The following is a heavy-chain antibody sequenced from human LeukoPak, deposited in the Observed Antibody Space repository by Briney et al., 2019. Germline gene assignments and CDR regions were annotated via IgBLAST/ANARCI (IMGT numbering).Heavy chain of an antibody. CDR3: ARVRGGFYSSGWEVGFDY. D-gene: IGHD6-19*01. Sequence: ASVKVSCKASGYTFTGYYMHWVRQAPGRGLEWMGWINPNSGGTNYAQKFQGRVTMTRDTSISTAYMELSRLRSDDTAVYYCARVRGGFYSSGWEVGFDYWGQGTLVTVSS. J-gene: IGHJ4*02. CDR1: GYTFTGYY. CDR2: INPNSGGT. V-gene: IGHV1-2*02.